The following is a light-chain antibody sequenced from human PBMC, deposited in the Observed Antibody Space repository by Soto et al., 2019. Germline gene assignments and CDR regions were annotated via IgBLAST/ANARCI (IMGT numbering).Light chain of an antibody. J-gene: IGKJ1*01. CDR3: QQFSSYSGT. Sequence: DIQMTQSPSSLSASVGDRVTITCRASQSISGWLAWYQQKPGKAPKLLIYKATTLESGVPSRFSGRGSGTEFTLTISSLQPDDFATYYCQQFSSYSGTFGQGTKVDI. V-gene: IGKV1-5*03. CDR1: QSISGW. CDR2: KAT.